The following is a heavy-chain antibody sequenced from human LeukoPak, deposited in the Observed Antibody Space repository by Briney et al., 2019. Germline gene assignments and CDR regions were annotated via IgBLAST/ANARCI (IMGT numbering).Heavy chain of an antibody. V-gene: IGHV3-21*01. D-gene: IGHD6-13*01. Sequence: GGSLRRSCAASGFTFSSYSMNWVGQAPGKGLEWGSSISSSSSYIDYADSVKGRFTISRDNAKNSLYLQMNSLSAEDTAVYYCASGVRYSSSWYPFDYWGQGTLVTVSS. CDR1: GFTFSSYS. J-gene: IGHJ4*02. CDR3: ASGVRYSSSWYPFDY. CDR2: ISSSSSYI.